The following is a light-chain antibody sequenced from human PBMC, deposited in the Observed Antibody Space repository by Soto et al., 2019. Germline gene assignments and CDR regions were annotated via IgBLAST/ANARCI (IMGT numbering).Light chain of an antibody. J-gene: IGKJ1*01. Sequence: IQMTQSPSTLSGSVGDRVTITCRASQTISSWLAWYQQKPGKAPNLLIYKASTLKSGVPSRFSGSGSWTEFTLTISRLQPDDFATYYCQHYNSYSQAFGQGTKG. CDR1: QTISSW. CDR2: KAS. CDR3: QHYNSYSQA. V-gene: IGKV1-5*03.